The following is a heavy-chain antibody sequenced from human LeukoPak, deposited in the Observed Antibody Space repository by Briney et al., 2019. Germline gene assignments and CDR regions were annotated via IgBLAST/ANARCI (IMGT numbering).Heavy chain of an antibody. CDR2: IKSKTGGGTT. CDR3: TTVSDLFGGTDDINV. J-gene: IGHJ6*02. CDR1: GFTFSNAL. D-gene: IGHD4-23*01. V-gene: IGHV3-15*01. Sequence: GGSLRLSCAASGFTFSNALVTWVRPAPREGLEWVGRIKSKTGGGTTEYGAHVKGRFTMSRDDSKNTLYLQMNSLKTEDTALYYCTTVSDLFGGTDDINVWGQGTPVTVSS.